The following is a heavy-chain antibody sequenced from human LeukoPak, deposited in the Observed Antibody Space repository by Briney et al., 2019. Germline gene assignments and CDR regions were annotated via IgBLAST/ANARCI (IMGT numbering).Heavy chain of an antibody. CDR1: GFTFSTYG. J-gene: IGHJ6*02. CDR2: MSSDGNNK. CDR3: AKIRSRARTAAANAFYALDV. V-gene: IGHV3-30*18. Sequence: GGSLRLSCAASGFTFSTYGMHWVRRAPGKGLEWVAIMSSDGNNKYYGDSVEGRFIISRDNSKNTLYLQLNSLRIEDTAMYYCAKIRSRARTAAANAFYALDVWGHGTTVIVSS. D-gene: IGHD2-15*01.